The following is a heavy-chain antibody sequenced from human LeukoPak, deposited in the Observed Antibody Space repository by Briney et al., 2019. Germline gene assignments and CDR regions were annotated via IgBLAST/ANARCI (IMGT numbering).Heavy chain of an antibody. Sequence: GGSLRLSCAASRFIFSSYSMTWVRQAPGKGLEWVSSISSSSMYIFYADSVKGRFTISRDNAKNSLFLQMNSLRVEDTAVYFCAGGIVTTTTGFDFWGQGTLVTVSS. J-gene: IGHJ4*02. CDR1: RFIFSSYS. CDR3: AGGIVTTTTGFDF. V-gene: IGHV3-21*01. D-gene: IGHD5-12*01. CDR2: ISSSSMYI.